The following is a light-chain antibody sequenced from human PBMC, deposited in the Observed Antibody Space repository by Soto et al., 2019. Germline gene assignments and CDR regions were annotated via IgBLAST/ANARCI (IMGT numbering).Light chain of an antibody. J-gene: IGLJ1*01. CDR1: SSDVGGYNY. CDR3: SSYTRSSTYV. V-gene: IGLV2-14*01. CDR2: DVS. Sequence: QSALTQPASVSGSPGQSITISCTGTSSDVGGYNYVSWYQQHPGKAPKLMIYDVSNRPSGVSNRFSGSKSGNTASLTISGLQAEDVADYYCSSYTRSSTYVFGPGTKVPVL.